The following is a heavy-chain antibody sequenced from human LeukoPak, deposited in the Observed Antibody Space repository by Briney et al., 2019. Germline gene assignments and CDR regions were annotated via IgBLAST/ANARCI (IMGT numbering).Heavy chain of an antibody. D-gene: IGHD4-17*01. CDR3: ARDLSGYGDPVSLYYYYGMDV. CDR2: ISYDGSNK. V-gene: IGHV3-30-3*01. Sequence: PGGSLRLSCAASGFTFGSYAMHWVRQAPGKGLEWVAVISYDGSNKYYADSVKGRFTISRDNSKNTLYLQTNSLRAEDTAVYYCARDLSGYGDPVSLYYYYGMDVWGQGTTVTVSS. CDR1: GFTFGSYA. J-gene: IGHJ6*02.